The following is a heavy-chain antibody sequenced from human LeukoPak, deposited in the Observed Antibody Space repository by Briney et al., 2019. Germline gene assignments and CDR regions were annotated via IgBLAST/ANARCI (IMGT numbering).Heavy chain of an antibody. V-gene: IGHV4-34*01. Sequence: PSETLSLTCAVYGGSFSGCYWSWIRQPPGKGLEWIGEINHSGSTNYNPSLKSRVTISVDTSKNQFSLKLSSVTAADTAVYYCARETRSPDSGAFDIWGQGTKVTVSS. D-gene: IGHD1-26*01. CDR1: GGSFSGCY. J-gene: IGHJ3*02. CDR2: INHSGST. CDR3: ARETRSPDSGAFDI.